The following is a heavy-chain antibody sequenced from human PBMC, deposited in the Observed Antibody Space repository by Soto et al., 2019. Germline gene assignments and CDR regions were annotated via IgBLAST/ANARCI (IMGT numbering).Heavy chain of an antibody. CDR2: IYYSGST. CDR3: TGNLITMVRDYYYYGMDV. Sequence: SETLSLTCTVSGGSISSYYWSWIRQPPGKGLEWIGYIYYSGSTNYNPSLKSRVTISVDTSKNQFSLKLSSVTAADTAVYYCTGNLITMVRDYYYYGMDVWGQGTTVTVSS. D-gene: IGHD3-10*01. J-gene: IGHJ6*02. CDR1: GGSISSYY. V-gene: IGHV4-59*12.